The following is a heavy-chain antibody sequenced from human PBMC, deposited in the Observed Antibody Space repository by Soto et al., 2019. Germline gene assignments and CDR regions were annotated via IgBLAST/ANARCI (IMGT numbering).Heavy chain of an antibody. CDR1: GGTFSSYA. Sequence: GASLKVSCKASGGTFSSYAISWVRQAPGQGLEWMGGIIPIFGTANYAQKFQGRVTITADESTSTAYMELSSLRSEDTAVYYCASDSGSDSKGIFVYYYGMDVWGQGTTVTVSS. J-gene: IGHJ6*02. D-gene: IGHD1-26*01. V-gene: IGHV1-69*13. CDR2: IIPIFGTA. CDR3: ASDSGSDSKGIFVYYYGMDV.